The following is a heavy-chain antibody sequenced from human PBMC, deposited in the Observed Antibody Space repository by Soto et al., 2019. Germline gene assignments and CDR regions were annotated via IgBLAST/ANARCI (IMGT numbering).Heavy chain of an antibody. J-gene: IGHJ6*02. CDR3: ATSPYPSFYYYGLNV. CDR2: IKEDGSEK. V-gene: IGHV3-7*03. CDR1: GFTFKSYW. Sequence: GGSLRLSCAASGFTFKSYWMSWVRQTPGKGLECVANIKEDGSEKYYVDSVKGRFTISRDNGKNALYLQMNSLRVEDTAIYYCATSPYPSFYYYGLNVWGQGTTVTVYS.